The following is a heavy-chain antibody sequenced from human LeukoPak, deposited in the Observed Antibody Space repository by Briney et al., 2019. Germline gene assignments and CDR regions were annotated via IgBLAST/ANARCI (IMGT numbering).Heavy chain of an antibody. CDR3: ARGGHDILTGYYFPLDY. CDR1: GGTFSSYA. D-gene: IGHD3-9*01. Sequence: SVKVSCKASGGTFSSYAISWVRQAPGQGLEWMGGIIPIFGTANYAQKFQGRVTITTDESTSTAYTELSSLRSEDTAVYYCARGGHDILTGYYFPLDYWGQGALVTVSS. CDR2: IIPIFGTA. V-gene: IGHV1-69*05. J-gene: IGHJ4*02.